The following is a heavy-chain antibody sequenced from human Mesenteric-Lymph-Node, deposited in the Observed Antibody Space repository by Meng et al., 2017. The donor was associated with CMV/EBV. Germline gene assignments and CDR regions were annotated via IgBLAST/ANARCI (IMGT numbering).Heavy chain of an antibody. CDR3: ARRENYYYYYGMDV. J-gene: IGHJ6*02. V-gene: IGHV1-69*10. Sequence: SGGTFSSCALTWVRQAPGQGLEWMGDIIPILDIANYAQKFQGRVTITADKSTSTAYMELSNLSSEDTALYYCARRENYYYYYGMDVWGRGTTVTVSS. CDR1: GGTFSSCA. D-gene: IGHD1-26*01. CDR2: IIPILDIA.